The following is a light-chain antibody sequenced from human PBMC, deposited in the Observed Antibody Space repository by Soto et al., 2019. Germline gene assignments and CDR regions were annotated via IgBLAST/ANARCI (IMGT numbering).Light chain of an antibody. J-gene: IGKJ1*01. CDR2: GTS. CDR3: HQFGDSPQT. V-gene: IGKV3-20*01. Sequence: ELVLTQSPGTLSLSPGDRATLSCRASQSLSVSYLAWYQQRPGQAPRLLIYGTSTRATGIPDRFSGSGSGRDFTLAISRLEPEDFAVYYCHQFGDSPQTFGQGTKVDIK. CDR1: QSLSVSY.